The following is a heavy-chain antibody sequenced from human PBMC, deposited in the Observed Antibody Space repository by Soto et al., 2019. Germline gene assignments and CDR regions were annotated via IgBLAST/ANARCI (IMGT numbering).Heavy chain of an antibody. D-gene: IGHD3-22*01. Sequence: QVQLVESGGGVVQPGRSLRLSCAASGFTFSSYGMHWVRQAPGKGLEWVAVIWYDGSNKYYADSVKGRFTISRDNSKNTLYLQMNSLRAEDTAVYYCAREGTYSSGYYFDYWGQGTLVTVSS. V-gene: IGHV3-33*01. CDR3: AREGTYSSGYYFDY. J-gene: IGHJ4*02. CDR1: GFTFSSYG. CDR2: IWYDGSNK.